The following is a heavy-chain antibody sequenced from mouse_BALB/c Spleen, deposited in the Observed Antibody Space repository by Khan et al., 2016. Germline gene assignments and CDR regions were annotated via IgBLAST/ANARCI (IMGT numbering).Heavy chain of an antibody. CDR2: IGNGGGTT. D-gene: IGHD1-2*01. CDR3: ARHSGYFAY. Sequence: EVELVESGGGLVQPGGSLKLSCAASGFTFSNYTMSWVRQTPAQRLEWVAYIGNGGGTTYYPDSVKGRFTISRDNANNTLYLQMSSLKSEDTAMYYCARHSGYFAYWGQGTLVTVSA. CDR1: GFTFSNYT. J-gene: IGHJ3*01. V-gene: IGHV5-12-2*01.